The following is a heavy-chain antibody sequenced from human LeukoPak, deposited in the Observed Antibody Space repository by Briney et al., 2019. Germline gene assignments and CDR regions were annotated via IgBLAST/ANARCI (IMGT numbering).Heavy chain of an antibody. Sequence: PGGSLRLSCAASGFTFSSYGMSWVRQAPGKGLEWVSAISGSGGSTYYADSVKGRFTISRDNSKNTLYLQMNSLRAEDTAVYYCAKDRWRAYYYDSSGYTYYFDYWGQGTLVTVSS. V-gene: IGHV3-23*01. D-gene: IGHD3-22*01. J-gene: IGHJ4*02. CDR1: GFTFSSYG. CDR2: ISGSGGST. CDR3: AKDRWRAYYYDSSGYTYYFDY.